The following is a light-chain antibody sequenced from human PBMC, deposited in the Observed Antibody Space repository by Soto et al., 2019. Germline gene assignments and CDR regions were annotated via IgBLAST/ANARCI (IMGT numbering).Light chain of an antibody. Sequence: QSALTQPASVSGSPGQSITISCTGTSSDVGGYNYGSWYQQHPGKAPKLMIYEVSNRPSGVSNRLSGSKSGNTASLTISGLQAEDEADYYCSSYTSSSTRVFGGGTKLTVL. CDR3: SSYTSSSTRV. V-gene: IGLV2-14*01. J-gene: IGLJ3*02. CDR2: EVS. CDR1: SSDVGGYNY.